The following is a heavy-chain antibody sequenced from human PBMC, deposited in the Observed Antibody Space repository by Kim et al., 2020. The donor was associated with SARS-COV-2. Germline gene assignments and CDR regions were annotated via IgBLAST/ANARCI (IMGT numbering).Heavy chain of an antibody. D-gene: IGHD3-22*01. J-gene: IGHJ3*02. CDR3: ARDWDDYYDSTEGWDAFDI. CDR1: GFTFSSYW. Sequence: GSLRLSCAASGFTFSSYWMHWVRQAPGKGLVWVSRINSDGSSTSYADSVKGRFTISRDNAKNTLYLQMNSLRAEDTAVYYCARDWDDYYDSTEGWDAFDIWGQGTMVTVSS. CDR2: INSDGSST. V-gene: IGHV3-74*01.